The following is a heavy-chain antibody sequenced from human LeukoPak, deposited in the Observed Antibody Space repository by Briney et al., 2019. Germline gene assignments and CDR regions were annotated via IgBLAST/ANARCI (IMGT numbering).Heavy chain of an antibody. D-gene: IGHD3-22*01. CDR2: LHHSGST. V-gene: IGHV4-38-2*01. Sequence: SETLSLTCDVYGYSISSGYYWGWIRQPPEKGLEWIGSLHHSGSTYYNPSLKSRVTLSIDPSTNQLSLKLSSVTASDTAVYYCARGFGSSSGYYDSRSYNFDHWGQGTLVTVSS. CDR1: GYSISSGYY. CDR3: ARGFGSSSGYYDSRSYNFDH. J-gene: IGHJ4*02.